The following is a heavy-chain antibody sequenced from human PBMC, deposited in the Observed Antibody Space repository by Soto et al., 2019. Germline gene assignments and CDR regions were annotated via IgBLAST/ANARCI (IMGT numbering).Heavy chain of an antibody. V-gene: IGHV3-74*01. D-gene: IGHD3-9*01. J-gene: IGHJ4*02. CDR3: AIGGGDYNYLDY. CDR2: IKSDGSST. Sequence: EVQLVESGGGLVQPGGSLRLSCAASGFLFNTYWMFWVRQAPRKGLLWVSRIKSDGSSTNYADSVKGRFTISRDNAKNKLYLQMTSLRAEDTAVDYCAIGGGDYNYLDYWGQGILVTVSS. CDR1: GFLFNTYW.